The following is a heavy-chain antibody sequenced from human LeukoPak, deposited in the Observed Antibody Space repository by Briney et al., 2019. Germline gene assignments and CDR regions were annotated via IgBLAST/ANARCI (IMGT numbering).Heavy chain of an antibody. CDR2: ISKSGDFT. CDR1: EFTFSSSA. CDR3: AKGSAAAGYFDY. D-gene: IGHD6-13*01. J-gene: IGHJ4*01. Sequence: GGSLRLSCAASEFTFSSSAMSWVRQAPGKGLEWVSVISKSGDFTYYADSVKGRFTISRDSYKNTLNLQMNSLRAEDTAVYYCAKGSAAAGYFDYWGLGTLVTVSS. V-gene: IGHV3-23*01.